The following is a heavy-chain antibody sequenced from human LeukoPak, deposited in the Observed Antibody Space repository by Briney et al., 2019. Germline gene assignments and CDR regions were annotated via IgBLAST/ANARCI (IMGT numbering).Heavy chain of an antibody. Sequence: GGSLRLSCAASGFTFSGYAMSWVRQAPGKGLEWVSAISGSGGSTYYADSVKGRFTISRDNSKNTLYLQMNSLRAEDTAVYYCAKVSIFGVVIQGYYFDYWGQGTLVTVSS. CDR3: AKVSIFGVVIQGYYFDY. V-gene: IGHV3-23*01. D-gene: IGHD3-3*01. CDR1: GFTFSGYA. CDR2: ISGSGGST. J-gene: IGHJ4*02.